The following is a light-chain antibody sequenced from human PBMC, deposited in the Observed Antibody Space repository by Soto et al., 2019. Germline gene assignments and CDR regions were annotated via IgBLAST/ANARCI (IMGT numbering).Light chain of an antibody. CDR1: QSISNY. Sequence: DIQMTQSPSSLSASVGDRVTITCRASQSISNYLNWYQQEPGKAPKLLIYAASSLQSGVPSRFSGSGSGTDFTLTISSLHPEDFATYYCQQSYNTPMYTFGQGTKLEIK. V-gene: IGKV1-39*01. CDR3: QQSYNTPMYT. CDR2: AAS. J-gene: IGKJ2*01.